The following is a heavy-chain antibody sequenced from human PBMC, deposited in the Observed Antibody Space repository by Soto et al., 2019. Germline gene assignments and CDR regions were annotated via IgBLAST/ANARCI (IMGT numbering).Heavy chain of an antibody. CDR3: ARGLGYCSGGSCYNWFDP. D-gene: IGHD2-15*01. Sequence: GASVKVSCKASGYTFTSYAMHWVRQAPGQRLEWMGWINAGNGNTKYSQKFQGRVTITRDTSASTAYMELSSLRSEDTAVYYCARGLGYCSGGSCYNWFDPWGQGTLVTVSS. V-gene: IGHV1-3*01. CDR2: INAGNGNT. J-gene: IGHJ5*02. CDR1: GYTFTSYA.